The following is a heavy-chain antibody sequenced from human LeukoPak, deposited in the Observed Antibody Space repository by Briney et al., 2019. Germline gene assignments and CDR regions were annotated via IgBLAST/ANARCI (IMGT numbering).Heavy chain of an antibody. D-gene: IGHD3-22*01. CDR2: TYPGDSDT. J-gene: IGHJ4*02. CDR1: GYSFTSYW. V-gene: IGHV5-51*01. Sequence: GESLKISCKGSGYSFTSYWIAWVPQRPGKALEGMGITYPGDSDTRYSPSFQGQVTISADKSISTAYLQWSSLKASDTAMYYCARPSSIIYDSSGYYYDYWGQGTLVTVSS. CDR3: ARPSSIIYDSSGYYYDY.